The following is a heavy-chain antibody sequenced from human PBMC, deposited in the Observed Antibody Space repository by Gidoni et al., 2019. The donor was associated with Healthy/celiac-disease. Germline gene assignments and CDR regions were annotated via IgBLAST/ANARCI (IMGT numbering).Heavy chain of an antibody. CDR2: IYYSGST. Sequence: QVQLQESGPGLVKPSQTLSPTCTVSGGPISSGGYYWSWIRQHPGKGLEWIGYIYYSGSTYYNPSLKSRVTISVDTSKNQFSLKLSSVTAADTAVYYCARAGDYMVRGAPNNWFDPWGQGTLVTVSS. CDR3: ARAGDYMVRGAPNNWFDP. V-gene: IGHV4-31*03. CDR1: GGPISSGGYY. J-gene: IGHJ5*02. D-gene: IGHD3-10*01.